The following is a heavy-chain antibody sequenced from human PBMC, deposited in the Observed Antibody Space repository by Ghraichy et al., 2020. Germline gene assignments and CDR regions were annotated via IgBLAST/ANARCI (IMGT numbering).Heavy chain of an antibody. CDR1: GFTFSSYA. CDR2: ISGSGGST. Sequence: GGSLRLSCAASGFTFSSYAMSWVRQAPGKGLEWVSAISGSGGSTYYADSVKGRFTISRDNSKNTLYLQMNSLRAEDTAVYYCAKDGQGIAARWGTGQTEKKWGQGTLVTVSS. D-gene: IGHD6-6*01. J-gene: IGHJ4*02. V-gene: IGHV3-23*01. CDR3: AKDGQGIAARWGTGQTEKK.